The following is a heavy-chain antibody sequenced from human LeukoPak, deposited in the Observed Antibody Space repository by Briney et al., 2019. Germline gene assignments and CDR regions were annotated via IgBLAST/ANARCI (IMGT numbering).Heavy chain of an antibody. CDR3: ARDIWGSYRLNHYYYYMDV. CDR2: IIPIFGTA. D-gene: IGHD3-16*02. V-gene: IGHV1-69*13. CDR1: GGTFSSYA. Sequence: SVKVSCKASGGTFSSYAISWVRQAPGQGLEWMGGIIPIFGTANYAQKFQGRVTITADESTSTAYMELSSLRSEDTAVYYCARDIWGSYRLNHYYYYMDVWGKGTTVTISS. J-gene: IGHJ6*03.